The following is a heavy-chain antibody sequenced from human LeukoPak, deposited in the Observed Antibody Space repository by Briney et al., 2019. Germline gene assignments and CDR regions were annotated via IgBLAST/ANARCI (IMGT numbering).Heavy chain of an antibody. V-gene: IGHV3-23*01. D-gene: IGHD2-15*01. J-gene: IGHJ4*02. CDR1: GFTFSSYA. Sequence: GGSLRLSCGGSGFTFSSYAMSWVRQAPGKGLGWVSAISGSGTDTFYANSVKGRFTISRDNPKNTLYLQMNSLGAEDTAVYYCAKGGGSSCYSPSDYWGQGTLVTVSS. CDR3: AKGGGSSCYSPSDY. CDR2: ISGSGTDT.